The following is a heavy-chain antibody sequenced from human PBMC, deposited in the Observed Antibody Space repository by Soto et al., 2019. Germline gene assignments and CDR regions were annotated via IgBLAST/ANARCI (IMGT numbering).Heavy chain of an antibody. CDR3: ARRSSGWYYFDP. Sequence: SETLSLTCTVSGGSISSSSYYWGWIRQPPGKGLEWIGSIYYSGSTYYNPSLKSRVTVSVDTSKNQFSLKLSSVTAADTAVYYCARRSSGWYYFDPWGQGTLVTVSS. CDR1: GGSISSSSYY. D-gene: IGHD6-19*01. V-gene: IGHV4-39*01. CDR2: IYYSGST. J-gene: IGHJ4*02.